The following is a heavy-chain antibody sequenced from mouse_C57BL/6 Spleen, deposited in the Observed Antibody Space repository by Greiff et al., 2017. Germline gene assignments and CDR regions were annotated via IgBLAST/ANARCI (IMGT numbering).Heavy chain of an antibody. V-gene: IGHV1-72*01. Sequence: VQLQQPGAELVKPGASVKLSCKASGYTFTSYWMHWVKQRPGRGLEWIGRIAPNSGGTQYNEKFKSKATLTVDTPSSTAYMQLSSLTSEDSAVYYGARYEYYGSSYGAMDYWGQGTSGTVSA. D-gene: IGHD1-1*01. CDR2: IAPNSGGT. CDR3: ARYEYYGSSYGAMDY. CDR1: GYTFTSYW. J-gene: IGHJ4*01.